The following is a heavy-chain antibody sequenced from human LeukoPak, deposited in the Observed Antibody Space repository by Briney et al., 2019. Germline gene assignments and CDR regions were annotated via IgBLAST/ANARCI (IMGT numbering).Heavy chain of an antibody. D-gene: IGHD3-10*01. Sequence: SETLSLTCTVSGGYLSSSSYYWGWIRQPPGKGLEWIGSNYYSGSTYYNPSLKSRVTISVDTSKNRFSLKLSSVTAADTAVYYCARRRRGSGYYYYFYMDVWGKGTTVTISS. J-gene: IGHJ6*03. CDR2: NYYSGST. CDR3: ARRRRGSGYYYYFYMDV. CDR1: GGYLSSSSYY. V-gene: IGHV4-39*01.